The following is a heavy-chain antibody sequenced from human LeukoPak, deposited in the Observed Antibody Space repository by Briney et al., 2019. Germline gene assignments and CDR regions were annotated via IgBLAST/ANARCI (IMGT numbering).Heavy chain of an antibody. CDR3: ARGVLGAGAHYYFDR. D-gene: IGHD2-8*02. CDR1: GFNFDVYT. V-gene: IGHV3-21*04. J-gene: IGHJ4*02. CDR2: FGRSRGYI. Sequence: GGSLRLSCAASGFNFDVYTMNWVRQAPGKGLVWVSSFGRSRGYIHLAASVKGRFTITRGNADKTHHLKMNSVRAEDTALYFCARGVLGAGAHYYFDRWGQGTQVTVSS.